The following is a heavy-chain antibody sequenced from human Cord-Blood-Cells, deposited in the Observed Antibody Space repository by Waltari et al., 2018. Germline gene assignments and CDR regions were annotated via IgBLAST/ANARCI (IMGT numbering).Heavy chain of an antibody. Sequence: QVQLVESGGGVVQPGRSLRLSCAASGFTFSSYGMHWVRPAPGKGLEWVAVISYDGSNKYYADSVKGRFTISRDNSKNTLYLQMNSLRAEDTAVYYCAKDQRRRVGATDYWGQGTLVTVSS. CDR1: GFTFSSYG. V-gene: IGHV3-30*18. D-gene: IGHD1-26*01. CDR2: ISYDGSNK. CDR3: AKDQRRRVGATDY. J-gene: IGHJ4*02.